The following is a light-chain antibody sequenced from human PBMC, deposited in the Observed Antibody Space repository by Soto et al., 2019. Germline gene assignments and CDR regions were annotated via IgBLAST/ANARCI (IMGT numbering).Light chain of an antibody. CDR1: QSISSL. CDR3: QQYNSYWT. J-gene: IGKJ1*01. CDR2: DAS. V-gene: IGKV1-5*01. Sequence: DIQMTQSPSTLSAYVGDRVTITCRASQSISSLLAWYQQKPGKAPKLLIYDASSLESGVPSRFSGSGSGTEFTLTISSLQPDDFATYYCQQYNSYWTFGQGTKVDI.